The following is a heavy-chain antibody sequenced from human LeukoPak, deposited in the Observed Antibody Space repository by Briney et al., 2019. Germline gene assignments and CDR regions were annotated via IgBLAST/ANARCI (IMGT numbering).Heavy chain of an antibody. J-gene: IGHJ5*02. D-gene: IGHD2-15*01. Sequence: GGSLRLSCTVSGFTVSSNSMSWVRQAPGKGLEWVSSISSSSSYIYYADSVKGRFTISRDNAKNSLYLQMNSLRAEDTAVYYCARAGAVVDNWFDPWGQGTLVTVSS. CDR2: ISSSSSYI. V-gene: IGHV3-21*04. CDR1: GFTVSSNS. CDR3: ARAGAVVDNWFDP.